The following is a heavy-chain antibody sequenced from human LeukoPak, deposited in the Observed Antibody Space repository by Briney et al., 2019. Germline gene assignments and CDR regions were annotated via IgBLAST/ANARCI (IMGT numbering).Heavy chain of an antibody. CDR1: GYTLTELS. D-gene: IGHD3-22*01. V-gene: IGHV1-24*01. J-gene: IGHJ4*02. CDR3: ATEINYYDSSGSYYFDY. Sequence: ASVKVSCKVSGYTLTELSMHWVRHAPGKGLEWMGGFDPEDGETIYAQKFQGRVTMTEDTSTDTAYMELSSLRSEDTAVYYCATEINYYDSSGSYYFDYWGQGTLVTVSS. CDR2: FDPEDGET.